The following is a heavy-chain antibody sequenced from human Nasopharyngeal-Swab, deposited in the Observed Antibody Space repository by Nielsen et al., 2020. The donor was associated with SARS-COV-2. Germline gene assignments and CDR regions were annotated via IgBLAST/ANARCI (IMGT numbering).Heavy chain of an antibody. CDR3: AKGQSSGWYATNDAFDI. D-gene: IGHD6-19*01. CDR2: ISWNSGSI. V-gene: IGHV3-9*01. J-gene: IGHJ3*02. Sequence: GGSLRLSCAASGFTLDDYAMHWVRQAPGKGLEWVSGISWNSGSIGYADSVKGRFTISRDNAKNSLYLQMNSLRAEDTASYYCAKGQSSGWYATNDAFDIWGQGTMVTVSS. CDR1: GFTLDDYA.